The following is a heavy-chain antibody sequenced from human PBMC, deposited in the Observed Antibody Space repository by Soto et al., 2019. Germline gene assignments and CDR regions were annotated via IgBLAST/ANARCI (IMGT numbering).Heavy chain of an antibody. V-gene: IGHV3-7*03. J-gene: IGHJ6*02. CDR2: IKEDGSEK. Sequence: LRLSCAASGFAFSSSWMSWVRQAPGKGLEWVANIKEDGSEKDYVDPVKGRFTITRDNAKNSLYLQMNNLRAEDTAVYFCTRKRFGMDVWGQGTTVTSP. CDR3: TRKRFGMDV. CDR1: GFAFSSSW.